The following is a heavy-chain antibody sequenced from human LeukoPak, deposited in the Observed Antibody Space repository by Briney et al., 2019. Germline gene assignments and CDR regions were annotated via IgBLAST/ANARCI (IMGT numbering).Heavy chain of an antibody. CDR3: AKGLYFGELLGPCDF. J-gene: IGHJ4*02. Sequence: GGSLRLSCAASGFTWSNYAMTWVRQAPGKGLEWVSVISGNDASTYYADSVKGRFTISRDNSNNTLYLQMNSLGAEDTAVYYCAKGLYFGELLGPCDFWGQGTLVTVSS. V-gene: IGHV3-23*01. CDR1: GFTWSNYA. CDR2: ISGNDAST. D-gene: IGHD3-10*01.